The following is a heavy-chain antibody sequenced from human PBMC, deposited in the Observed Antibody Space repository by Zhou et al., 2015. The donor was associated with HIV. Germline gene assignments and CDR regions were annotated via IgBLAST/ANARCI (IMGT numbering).Heavy chain of an antibody. V-gene: IGHV1-2*02. CDR1: GYTFTGYY. CDR2: INPNSGGT. CDR3: ARDDRYSYGHYYYGMDV. Sequence: QVQLVQSGAEVKKPGASVKVSCKASGYTFTGYYMHWVRQAPGQGLEWMGWINPNSGGTNYAQKFQGRVTMTRDTSISTAYMELSRLRSDDTAVYYCARDDRYSYGHYYYGMDVWGQGTTVTVSS. D-gene: IGHD5-18*01. J-gene: IGHJ6*02.